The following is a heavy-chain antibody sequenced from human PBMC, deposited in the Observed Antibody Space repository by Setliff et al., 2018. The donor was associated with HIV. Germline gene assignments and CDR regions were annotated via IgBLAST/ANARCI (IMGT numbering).Heavy chain of an antibody. Sequence: PGESLKISCKGSGYIFSNYWIGWVRQMPGKGLEWMGIIYPGDSDTKYSPSFQGQVTISAGKSISTAYLHWSSLKASDTAMYYCASYLYSSGWYRSPHYFDYWGQGTLVTVSS. CDR3: ASYLYSSGWYRSPHYFDY. V-gene: IGHV5-51*01. D-gene: IGHD6-19*01. CDR1: GYIFSNYW. CDR2: IYPGDSDT. J-gene: IGHJ4*02.